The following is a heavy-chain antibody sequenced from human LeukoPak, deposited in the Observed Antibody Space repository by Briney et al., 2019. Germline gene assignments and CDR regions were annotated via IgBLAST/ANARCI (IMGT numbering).Heavy chain of an antibody. CDR1: GFTFKNFG. CDR3: ARDLGYSSAWYGYY. Sequence: PGSSLRLSCAASGFTFKNFGMHWVRQAPGKGLEWVAVIWYDGSNKYYADSVKGRFTISRDNSKNTLYLQMDSLRAEDTAVYYCARDLGYSSAWYGYYWGQGTLVTVSS. CDR2: IWYDGSNK. V-gene: IGHV3-33*01. D-gene: IGHD6-19*01. J-gene: IGHJ4*02.